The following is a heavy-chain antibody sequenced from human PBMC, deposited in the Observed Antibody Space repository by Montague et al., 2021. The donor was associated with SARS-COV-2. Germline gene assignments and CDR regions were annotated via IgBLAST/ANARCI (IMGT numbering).Heavy chain of an antibody. D-gene: IGHD2-21*01. CDR3: ARGFRGGYSTFDY. CDR2: ISYDGSNK. CDR1: GFTFSSYA. V-gene: IGHV3-30*04. J-gene: IGHJ4*02. Sequence: PLRLSCAASGFTFSSYAMHWVRQAPGKGLEWVAVISYDGSNKYYADSVKGRFTISRDNSKNTLYLQMNSLRAEDTAVYYCARGFRGGYSTFDYWGQGTLVTVSS.